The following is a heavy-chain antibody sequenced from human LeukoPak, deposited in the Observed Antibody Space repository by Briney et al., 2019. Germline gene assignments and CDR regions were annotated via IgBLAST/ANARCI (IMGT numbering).Heavy chain of an antibody. Sequence: ASVKVSCKASGYTFTGYYMHWVRQAPGQGLEWMGWINPNSGGTNYAQEFQGRVTMTRDTSISTAYMELSRLRSDDTAVYYCARSRSYSYRPIDYWGQGTLVTVSS. D-gene: IGHD1-26*01. J-gene: IGHJ4*02. V-gene: IGHV1-2*02. CDR3: ARSRSYSYRPIDY. CDR1: GYTFTGYY. CDR2: INPNSGGT.